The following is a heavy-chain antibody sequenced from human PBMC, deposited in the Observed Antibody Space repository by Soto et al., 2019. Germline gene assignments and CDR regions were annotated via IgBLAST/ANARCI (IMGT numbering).Heavy chain of an antibody. V-gene: IGHV1-24*01. CDR2: FDSDDGET. CDR3: ATVSFYYSCYYYYHGMDV. CDR1: GYTLTELS. J-gene: IGHJ6*02. D-gene: IGHD3-10*01. Sequence: QVQLVQSGAEVKKPGASVKVSCKVSGYTLTELSMHWVRQAPGKGLEWMGGFDSDDGETIYAPKFQGRVTMTEDTSTDTAYMEMSSRRSEDTAVDYWATVSFYYSCYYYYHGMDVWGQGTTVTVSS.